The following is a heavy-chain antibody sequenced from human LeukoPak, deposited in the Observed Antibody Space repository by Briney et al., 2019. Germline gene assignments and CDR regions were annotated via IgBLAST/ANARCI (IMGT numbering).Heavy chain of an antibody. J-gene: IGHJ5*02. D-gene: IGHD6-6*01. CDR2: INHSGST. Sequence: SETLSLTCAVYGGSFSGYYWSWILQPPGKGLEWIGEINHSGSTNYNPSLKSRVTISVDTSKNQFSLKLSSVTAADTAVYYCARGRSSSSPWFDPWGQGTLVTVSS. CDR3: ARGRSSSSPWFDP. V-gene: IGHV4-34*01. CDR1: GGSFSGYY.